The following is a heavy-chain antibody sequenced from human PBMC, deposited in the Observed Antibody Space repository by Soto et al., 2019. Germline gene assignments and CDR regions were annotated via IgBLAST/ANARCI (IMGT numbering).Heavy chain of an antibody. D-gene: IGHD3-10*01. V-gene: IGHV2-5*02. CDR3: ARSLWFGELH. Sequence: QITLKESGPTLVKPTQTLTLTCSFSGFSLSTTGVGVGWIRQSPGKALECLAIIYWDNDKRYSPSLKSRVTIAKDTSKNRVVLTVTNMDPVDTGTYYCARSLWFGELHWGQGALVTVSS. CDR1: GFSLSTTGVG. J-gene: IGHJ4*02. CDR2: IYWDNDK.